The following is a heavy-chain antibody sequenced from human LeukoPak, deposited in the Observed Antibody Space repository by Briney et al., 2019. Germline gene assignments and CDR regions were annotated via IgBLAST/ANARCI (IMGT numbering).Heavy chain of an antibody. J-gene: IGHJ3*02. CDR3: PRRGVARVNAYAFDI. Sequence: SETLSLTCTVSGDSISSSPYYWGWIRQPPGKGLEWIGSISYSGDTYYNPSLRSRVTRSVDTSKNQVSLKLSSVTAADTAFYFCPRRGVARVNAYAFDIWGTGIIVTAAS. D-gene: IGHD3-10*01. CDR1: GDSISSSPYY. CDR2: ISYSGDT. V-gene: IGHV4-39*01.